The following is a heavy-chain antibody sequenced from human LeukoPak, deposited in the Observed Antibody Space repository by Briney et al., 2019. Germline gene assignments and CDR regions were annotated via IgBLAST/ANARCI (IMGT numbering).Heavy chain of an antibody. CDR1: GGSVSSGSYY. D-gene: IGHD6-13*01. CDR3: ARDEGVMYSSSWTNYYYYYGMDV. J-gene: IGHJ6*02. V-gene: IGHV4-61*01. Sequence: SETLSLTCTVSGGSVSSGSYYWSWIRQPPGKGLEWIGYIYYSGSTNYNPSLKSRVTISVDTSKNQFSLKLSSVTAADTAVYYCARDEGVMYSSSWTNYYYYYGMDVWGQGTTVTVPS. CDR2: IYYSGST.